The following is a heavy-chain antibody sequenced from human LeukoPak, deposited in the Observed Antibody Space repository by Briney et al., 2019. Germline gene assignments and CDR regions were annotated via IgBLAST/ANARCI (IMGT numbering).Heavy chain of an antibody. Sequence: GGSLRLSCTSSGFSITHYSMHWVRQAPGKALEWVAFIHYDGSENFYADSVKGRFTISRDNSKNSLYVQMNSLRVEDTGRYHCTTGGGGEAMYAMGNWGQGTLVTVSS. CDR1: GFSITHYS. CDR2: IHYDGSEN. D-gene: IGHD2-8*01. CDR3: TTGGGGEAMYAMGN. V-gene: IGHV3-30*02. J-gene: IGHJ4*02.